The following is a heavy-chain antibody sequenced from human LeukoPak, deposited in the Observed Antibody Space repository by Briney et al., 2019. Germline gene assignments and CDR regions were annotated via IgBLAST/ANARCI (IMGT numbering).Heavy chain of an antibody. J-gene: IGHJ4*02. D-gene: IGHD2/OR15-2a*01. CDR1: GFTVSSNS. Sequence: GGSLRLSCTVSGFTVSSNSMSWVRQAPGKGLEWVSFIYSDNTHYSDSVKGRFTVSRDDSKNTLYLQMNSLRGDDTAVYYCAKDGTSYYYIYYWGQGTLVTVSS. V-gene: IGHV3-66*03. CDR3: AKDGTSYYYIYY. CDR2: IYSDNT.